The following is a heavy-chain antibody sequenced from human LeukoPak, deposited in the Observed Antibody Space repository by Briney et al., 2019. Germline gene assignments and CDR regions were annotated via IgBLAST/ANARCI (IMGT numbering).Heavy chain of an antibody. Sequence: SETLSLTCTVSGGSISSSSYYWGWIRQPPGKGLEWIGSMYSSGSTYYNPSLKSRVTISVDTSKNQFSLKLSSVTAADTAVYYCARVRGYGAMFDYWGQGTLVTVSS. D-gene: IGHD5-18*01. CDR3: ARVRGYGAMFDY. CDR2: MYSSGST. V-gene: IGHV4-39*07. CDR1: GGSISSSSYY. J-gene: IGHJ4*02.